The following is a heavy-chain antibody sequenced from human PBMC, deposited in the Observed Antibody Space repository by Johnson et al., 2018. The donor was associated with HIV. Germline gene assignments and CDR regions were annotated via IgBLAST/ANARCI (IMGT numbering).Heavy chain of an antibody. Sequence: QVQLVESGGGVVQPGRSLRLSCAASGFTFSSYAMHWVRQAPGKGLEWVAVISSQGSTSSYADSVKGRFTVSRDNSKNTLYLQMNRLRPEDTALYYCARDGSGHAVVVTATRRGYGFGLDLWGQGTMVTVSS. CDR3: ARDGSGHAVVVTATRRGYGFGLDL. D-gene: IGHD2-21*02. CDR2: ISSQGSTS. CDR1: GFTFSSYA. V-gene: IGHV3-30*04. J-gene: IGHJ3*01.